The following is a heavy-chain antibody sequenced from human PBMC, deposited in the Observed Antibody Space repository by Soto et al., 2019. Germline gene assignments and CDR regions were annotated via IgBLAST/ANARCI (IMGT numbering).Heavy chain of an antibody. Sequence: EVQLLESGGGFVQPGGSLRLSCAASGFIFSRYAMTWVRQAPGKGLEWVSTISGSGGNTYYAASVKGRFTISRDNSKNTLHLQMNSLRAEDTAVYYCAEDPESYYDDSSGYYGAFDIWGQGTMVTVSS. CDR2: ISGSGGNT. V-gene: IGHV3-23*01. D-gene: IGHD3-22*01. CDR1: GFIFSRYA. J-gene: IGHJ3*02. CDR3: AEDPESYYDDSSGYYGAFDI.